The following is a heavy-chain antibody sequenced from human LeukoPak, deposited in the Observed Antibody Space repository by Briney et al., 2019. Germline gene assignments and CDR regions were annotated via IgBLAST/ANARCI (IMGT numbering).Heavy chain of an antibody. J-gene: IGHJ4*02. CDR1: GFTFSGSA. Sequence: PGGSLRFSCAASGFTFSGSAMHWVRQASGKGLEWVGRIRSKANSYATAYAASVKGRFTISRDDSKNTAYLQMNSLKTEDTAVYYCTRQYSSSSNFDYWGQGTLVTVSS. V-gene: IGHV3-73*01. D-gene: IGHD6-6*01. CDR2: IRSKANSYAT. CDR3: TRQYSSSSNFDY.